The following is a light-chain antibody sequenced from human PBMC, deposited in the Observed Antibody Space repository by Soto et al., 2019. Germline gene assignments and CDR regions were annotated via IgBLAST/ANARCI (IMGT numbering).Light chain of an antibody. V-gene: IGKV3D-20*01. Sequence: IVLTQSQATRSSSPWERATLSCGASQSVSSGYVAWYQHKPGLAPRLLIHDTSSRAIGIPDRFSGSKSGTNFTLTIRRMEPEDVGMYYCQQYGSSPITFGQGTRLEIK. CDR2: DTS. J-gene: IGKJ5*01. CDR1: QSVSSGY. CDR3: QQYGSSPIT.